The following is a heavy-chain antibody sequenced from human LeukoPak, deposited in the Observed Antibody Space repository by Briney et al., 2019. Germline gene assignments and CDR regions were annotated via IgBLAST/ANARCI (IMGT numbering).Heavy chain of an antibody. CDR1: GYTFTSYD. CDR3: ARAPLGLRAFDI. Sequence: ASVKVSCKASGYTFTSYDIKWVRQATGQGLEWVGWMNPNSGNTGYAQKFQGRVTMTRNTSISTAYMELSSLRSEDTAVYYCARAPLGLRAFDIWGQGTMVTVSS. D-gene: IGHD3-16*02. CDR2: MNPNSGNT. J-gene: IGHJ3*02. V-gene: IGHV1-8*01.